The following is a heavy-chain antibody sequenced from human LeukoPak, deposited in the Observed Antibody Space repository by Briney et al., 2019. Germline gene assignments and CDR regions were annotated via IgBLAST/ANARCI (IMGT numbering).Heavy chain of an antibody. V-gene: IGHV4-30-4*01. CDR1: GASIRSGDYY. CDR3: ARDCSGGSCYGAFDI. J-gene: IGHJ3*02. Sequence: SETLSLTCTVSGASIRSGDYYWSWIRQPPGKGLEWIGYIYDSGSTYYNPSLKSRTTISVDTSENRFSLKLSSVTATDTAVYYCARDCSGGSCYGAFDIWGQGTMVTVSS. D-gene: IGHD2-15*01. CDR2: IYDSGST.